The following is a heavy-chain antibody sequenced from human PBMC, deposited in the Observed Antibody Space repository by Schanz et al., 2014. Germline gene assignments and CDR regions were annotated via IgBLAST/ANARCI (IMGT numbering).Heavy chain of an antibody. CDR2: ISSSGSTI. J-gene: IGHJ6*03. Sequence: EVQLVESGGGLVQPRGSLRLSCAASEFSFSSFGMNWVRQAPGKGLEWVSYISSSGSTIYYADSVKGRFTISRDNAKNSLYLQMNSLSAEDTAVYYCARPSDSSWYMDVWGKGTTVTVSS. D-gene: IGHD2-21*02. CDR3: ARPSDSSWYMDV. CDR1: EFSFSSFG. V-gene: IGHV3-48*04.